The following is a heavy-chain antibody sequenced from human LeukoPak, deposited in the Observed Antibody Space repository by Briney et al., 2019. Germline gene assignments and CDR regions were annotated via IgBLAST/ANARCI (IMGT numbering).Heavy chain of an antibody. J-gene: IGHJ4*02. CDR3: ARGFPTLFDY. CDR1: GGSISSYY. V-gene: IGHV4-59*01. Sequence: SETLSLTCTVSGGSISSYYWSWIRQPPGKGLEWVGYIYYSGSTNYNPSLKSRVTISVDTSKNQFSLKLSSVTAADTAVYYCARGFPTLFDYWGQGTLVTVSS. CDR2: IYYSGST.